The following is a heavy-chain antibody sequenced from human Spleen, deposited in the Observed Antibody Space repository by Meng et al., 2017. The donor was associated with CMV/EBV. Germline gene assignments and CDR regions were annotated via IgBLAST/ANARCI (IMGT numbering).Heavy chain of an antibody. CDR2: ISAYNGDT. D-gene: IGHD6-6*01. V-gene: IGHV1-18*01. CDR1: GYTFTSYG. Sequence: ASVKVSCKASGYTFTSYGISWLRQAPGQGLEWMGWISAYNGDTNYAQKLQGRVTMTTDTSTSTAYMELRSLRSDDTAVYYCARDRPYRSSSRGSSRDWFEPWGQGTLVTVSS. J-gene: IGHJ5*02. CDR3: ARDRPYRSSSRGSSRDWFEP.